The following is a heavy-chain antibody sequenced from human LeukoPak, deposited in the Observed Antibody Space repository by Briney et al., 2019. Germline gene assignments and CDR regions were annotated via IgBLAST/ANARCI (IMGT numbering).Heavy chain of an antibody. CDR3: AREAYCSSTSCYYGNFDY. CDR1: GFTFSS. V-gene: IGHV3-48*01. J-gene: IGHJ4*02. D-gene: IGHD2-2*01. CDR2: ISSSSSTI. Sequence: GGSLGLSCAASGFTFSSMNWVRQAPGKGLEWVSYISSSSSTIYYADSVKGRFTISRDNAKNSLYLQMNSPRAEDTAVYYCAREAYCSSTSCYYGNFDYWGQGTLVTVSS.